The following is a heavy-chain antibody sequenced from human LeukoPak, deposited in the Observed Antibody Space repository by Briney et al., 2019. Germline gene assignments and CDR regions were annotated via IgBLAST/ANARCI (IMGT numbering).Heavy chain of an antibody. CDR2: IYYSGST. D-gene: IGHD3-22*01. V-gene: IGHV4-61*01. CDR3: ARLGGSSGYYYVDY. J-gene: IGHJ4*02. CDR1: GGSVSSGSYY. Sequence: SETLSLTCTVSGGSVSSGSYYWSWIGQPPGKGLEWIGYIYYSGSTNYNPSLKSRVTISVDTSKNQFSLKLSSVTAAYTAVYYCARLGGSSGYYYVDYWGQGTLVTVSS.